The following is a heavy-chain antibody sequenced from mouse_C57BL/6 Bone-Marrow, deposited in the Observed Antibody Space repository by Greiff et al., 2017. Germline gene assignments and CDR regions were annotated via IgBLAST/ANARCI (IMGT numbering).Heavy chain of an antibody. CDR2: IYPGSGST. CDR1: GYTFTSYW. Sequence: QVQLQQPGAELVKPGASVKMSCKASGYTFTSYWITWVKQRPGRGLEWIGDIYPGSGSTNYNEKFKSKATLTVDTSSSTAYMQLSSLTSEDSAVYYCARRDYYYYGSSYDYWGQGTTLTVSS. V-gene: IGHV1-55*01. D-gene: IGHD1-1*01. CDR3: ARRDYYYYGSSYDY. J-gene: IGHJ2*01.